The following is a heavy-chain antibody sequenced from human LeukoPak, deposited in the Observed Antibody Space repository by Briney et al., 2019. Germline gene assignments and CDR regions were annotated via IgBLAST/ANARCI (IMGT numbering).Heavy chain of an antibody. Sequence: SETLSLTCTVSGGTISSYYWSWIRQPAGKGLEWLGRIYASGSTNYNPSLKRRVTMSVDTSQNQFFLKVNSVTAADTAVYYCARDARDSRAFDYWGQGTLVTVSP. V-gene: IGHV4-4*07. CDR1: GGTISSYY. D-gene: IGHD6-13*01. CDR2: IYASGST. CDR3: ARDARDSRAFDY. J-gene: IGHJ4*02.